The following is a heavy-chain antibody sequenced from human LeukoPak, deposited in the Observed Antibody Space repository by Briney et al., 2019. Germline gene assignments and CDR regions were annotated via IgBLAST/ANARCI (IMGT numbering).Heavy chain of an antibody. CDR2: IIPILGTV. CDR3: ARPYGSGSYYFDF. V-gene: IGHV1-69*13. CDR1: GGTFSSYA. Sequence: ASVKVSCKASGGTFSSYAISWVRQAPGQGLEWMGGIIPILGTVDYAQKFQGRVTITADESTTTAYMELSSLRSEDTAVYYCARPYGSGSYYFDFWGQGTLVTVSS. D-gene: IGHD3-10*01. J-gene: IGHJ4*02.